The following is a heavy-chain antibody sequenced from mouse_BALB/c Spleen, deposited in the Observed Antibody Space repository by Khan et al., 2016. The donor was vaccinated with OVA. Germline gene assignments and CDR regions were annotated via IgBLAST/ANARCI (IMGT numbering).Heavy chain of an antibody. Sequence: QMQLEESGPGLVAPSQSLSITCTVSGFSLTNYGVNWVRQPPGKGLEWLGIIWAGGSTNYNSALMSRVSIRKDNAKSQGFLKSNNMQLDDTAMYYCARETAYYGNYEAMDYWGQGTSVTVSA. D-gene: IGHD2-10*01. CDR2: IWAGGST. CDR1: GFSLTNYG. CDR3: ARETAYYGNYEAMDY. J-gene: IGHJ4*01. V-gene: IGHV2-9*02.